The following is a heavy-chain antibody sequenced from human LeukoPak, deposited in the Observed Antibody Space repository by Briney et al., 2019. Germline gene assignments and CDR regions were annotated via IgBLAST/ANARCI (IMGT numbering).Heavy chain of an antibody. CDR1: EVRVSTNY. D-gene: IGHD3-10*01. J-gene: IGHJ5*02. V-gene: IGHV3-53*01. CDR2: IDSGATT. CDR3: ARLEVRGVIGP. Sequence: GGSLRLSCAASEVRVSTNYMNWVRQAPGKGLEWVSLIDSGATTYYAASVKGRFTISRDNSKNTVYLQMNSLRAEDTAGYYCARLEVRGVIGPWGQGALVTVSS.